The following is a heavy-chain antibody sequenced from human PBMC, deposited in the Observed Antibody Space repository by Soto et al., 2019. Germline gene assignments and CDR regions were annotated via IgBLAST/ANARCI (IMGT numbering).Heavy chain of an antibody. CDR2: ISSTTNYI. CDR3: ARESEDLTSNFDY. J-gene: IGHJ4*02. V-gene: IGHV3-21*06. Sequence: GGSLRLSCAASGFTFTSYIMNWVRQAPGKGLEWVSSISSTTNYIYYGDSMKGRFTISRDNGKNSLYLEIHSLRAEDTAVYYCARESEDLTSNFDYWGQGTLVTVSS. CDR1: GFTFTSYI.